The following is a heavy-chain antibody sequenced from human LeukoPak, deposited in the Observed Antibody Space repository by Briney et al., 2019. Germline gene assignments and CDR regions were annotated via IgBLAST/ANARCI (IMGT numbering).Heavy chain of an antibody. D-gene: IGHD1-1*01. CDR1: GGSISSNNW. V-gene: IGHV4-4*02. Sequence: TSETLSLTCAVSGGSISSNNWWGWVRQPPGKGLVWIGEIYHSGSPNYNPSLKSRVTISVDKSRNHFSLNLSSVTAADTAVYYCARVNINNWHSCDYWGQGTLVTVSS. CDR3: ARVNINNWHSCDY. CDR2: IYHSGSP. J-gene: IGHJ4*02.